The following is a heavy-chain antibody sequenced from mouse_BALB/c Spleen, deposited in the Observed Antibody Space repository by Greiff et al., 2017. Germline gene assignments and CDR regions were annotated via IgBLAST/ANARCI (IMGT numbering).Heavy chain of an antibody. CDR2: ISYSGST. Sequence: ESGPGLVKPSQSLSLTCTVTGYSITSDYAWNWIRQFPGNKLEWMGYISYSGSTSYNPSLKSRISITRVTSKNQFFLQLNSVTTEDTATYYCARSGGTPAWFAYWGQGTLVTVSA. CDR1: GYSITSDYA. CDR3: ARSGGTPAWFAY. V-gene: IGHV3-2*02. D-gene: IGHD3-1*01. J-gene: IGHJ3*01.